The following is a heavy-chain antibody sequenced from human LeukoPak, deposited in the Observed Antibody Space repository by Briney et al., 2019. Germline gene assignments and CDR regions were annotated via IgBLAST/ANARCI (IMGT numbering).Heavy chain of an antibody. CDR1: GFTFSSYS. CDR3: AKDLSNHVRLFDY. D-gene: IGHD4-11*01. Sequence: GGSLRLSCAASGFTFSSYSMNWVRQAPGKGLEWVSYINSSSSTIYYADSVKGRFTISRDNSKNTLYLQMNSLRAEDTAVYYCAKDLSNHVRLFDYWGQGTLVTVSS. J-gene: IGHJ4*02. V-gene: IGHV3-48*01. CDR2: INSSSSTI.